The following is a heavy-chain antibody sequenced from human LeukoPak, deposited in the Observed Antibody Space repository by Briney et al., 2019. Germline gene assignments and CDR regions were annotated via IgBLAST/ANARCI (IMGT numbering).Heavy chain of an antibody. CDR3: ARFRIVVVVAATLGGYYGMDV. CDR1: GYTFTSYY. CDR2: INPSGGST. Sequence: ASVTVSCKASGYTFTSYYMRWVRQAPGQGLEWMGIINPSGGSTSYAQKFQGRVTMTRDTSTSTVYMELSSLRSEDTAVYYCARFRIVVVVAATLGGYYGMDVWGQGTTVTVSS. J-gene: IGHJ6*02. D-gene: IGHD2-15*01. V-gene: IGHV1-46*01.